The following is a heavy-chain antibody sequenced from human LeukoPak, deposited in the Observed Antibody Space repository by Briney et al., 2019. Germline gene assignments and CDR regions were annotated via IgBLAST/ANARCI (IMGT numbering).Heavy chain of an antibody. J-gene: IGHJ4*02. Sequence: GRSLRLSCAASGFTFSSYGMHWVRQAPGKGLEWVAVISYDGSNKYYADSVKGRFTISRDNSKNTLYLQMNSLRAEDTAVYYCAKDSRDYYDSSGEFDYWGQGTLVTVSS. CDR3: AKDSRDYYDSSGEFDY. CDR2: ISYDGSNK. CDR1: GFTFSSYG. D-gene: IGHD3-22*01. V-gene: IGHV3-30*18.